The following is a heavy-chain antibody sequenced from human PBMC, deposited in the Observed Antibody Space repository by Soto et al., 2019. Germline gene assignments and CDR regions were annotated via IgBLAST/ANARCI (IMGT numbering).Heavy chain of an antibody. V-gene: IGHV3-7*01. CDR1: GFIFSSYW. CDR3: ARTSSFAAVV. J-gene: IGHJ3*01. CDR2: IKQDGSDI. Sequence: EVQLVESGGGLVQPGGSLRLSCVASGFIFSSYWMSWVCQAPGKGLEWVATIKQDGSDIYYVDSVKGRFTISRDSAKNSLYLQMNSLRAEDTAVYYCARTSSFAAVVWGQGTMVIVSS. D-gene: IGHD6-13*01.